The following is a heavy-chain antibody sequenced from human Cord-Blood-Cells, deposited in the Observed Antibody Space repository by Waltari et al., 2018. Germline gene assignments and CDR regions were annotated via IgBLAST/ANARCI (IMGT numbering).Heavy chain of an antibody. D-gene: IGHD6-6*01. CDR3: AAWADDSKEQLVQYYYYYYGMDV. V-gene: IGHV1-58*01. CDR2: IVVGSGNT. Sequence: QMQLVQSGPEVKKPGTSVKVSCKASGFTFTSSAVQWVRQARGQRLEWIGWIVVGSGNTNYAQKFQERVTITRDMSTSTAYMELSSLRSEDTAVYYCAAWADDSKEQLVQYYYYYYGMDVWGQGTTVTVSS. J-gene: IGHJ6*02. CDR1: GFTFTSSA.